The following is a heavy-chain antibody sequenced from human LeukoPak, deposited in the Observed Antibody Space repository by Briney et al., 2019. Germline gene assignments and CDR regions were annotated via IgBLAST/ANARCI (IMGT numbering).Heavy chain of an antibody. V-gene: IGHV4-39*01. CDR3: AAQPPLGYGEDHAFDI. J-gene: IGHJ3*02. CDR2: IYYSGST. D-gene: IGHD5-18*01. CDR1: GGSISSSSYY. Sequence: KASETLSLTCTVSGGSISSSSYYWGWIRQPPGKGLEWIGSIYYSGSTYYNPSLKSRVTISVDTSKNQFSLKLSSVTAADTAVYYCAAQPPLGYGEDHAFDIWGQGTMVTVSS.